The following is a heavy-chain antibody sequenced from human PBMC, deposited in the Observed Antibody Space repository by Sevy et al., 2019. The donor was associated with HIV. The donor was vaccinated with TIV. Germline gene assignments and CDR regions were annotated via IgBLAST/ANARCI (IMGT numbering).Heavy chain of an antibody. J-gene: IGHJ5*02. CDR3: AREKVARTTVIWFDP. CDR2: ISYDGSNK. V-gene: IGHV3-30-3*01. CDR1: GFTFSSYA. Sequence: GGSLRLSCAASGFTFSSYAMHWVRQAPGKGLEWVAVISYDGSNKYYAESVKGRFSISRDNSKNTVYLQVHSLSAEDTAAYDCAREKVARTTVIWFDPWGPGTLVTVSS. D-gene: IGHD4-4*01.